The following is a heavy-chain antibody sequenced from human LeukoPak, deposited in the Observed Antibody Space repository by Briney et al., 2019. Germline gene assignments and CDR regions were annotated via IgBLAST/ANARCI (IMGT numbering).Heavy chain of an antibody. CDR3: ARYRQSPQGGYFDY. CDR2: INPNSGGT. V-gene: IGHV1-2*02. Sequence: ASVKVSCKASGYTFTGYYMHWVRQAPGQGLEWMGWINPNSGGTNYAQKFQGRVTMTRDTSISTAYMELSRLRSDDTAVYYCARYRQSPQGGYFDYWGQGTLVTVSS. J-gene: IGHJ4*02. CDR1: GYTFTGYY. D-gene: IGHD1-26*01.